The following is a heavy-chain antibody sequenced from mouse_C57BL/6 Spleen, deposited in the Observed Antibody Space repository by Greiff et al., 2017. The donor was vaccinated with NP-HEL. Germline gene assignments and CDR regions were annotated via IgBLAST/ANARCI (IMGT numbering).Heavy chain of an antibody. V-gene: IGHV1-55*01. J-gene: IGHJ1*03. CDR3: ARCGPDYDGSSYWYCDV. CDR2: IYPGSGST. Sequence: QVQLQQPGAELVKPGASVKMSCKASGYTFTSYWITWVKQRPGQGLEWIGDIYPGSGSTNYNEKFKSKATLTVDTSSSTAYMQLSSLTSEDSAVYYGARCGPDYDGSSYWYCDVWGTGTTVTVSS. CDR1: GYTFTSYW. D-gene: IGHD1-1*01.